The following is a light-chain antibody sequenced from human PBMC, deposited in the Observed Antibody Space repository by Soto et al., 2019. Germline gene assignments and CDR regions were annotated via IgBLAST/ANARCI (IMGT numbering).Light chain of an antibody. CDR2: KAS. Sequence: DIQMTQSPSILSASVGDSVTITCRASQSISTWLAWYQQKPGKAPKVLIYKASSLESGVPSRFSGSGSGTEFTLTISSLQPDDFATYYCQQYNSYWTFGQGTKVDIK. CDR3: QQYNSYWT. CDR1: QSISTW. J-gene: IGKJ1*01. V-gene: IGKV1-5*03.